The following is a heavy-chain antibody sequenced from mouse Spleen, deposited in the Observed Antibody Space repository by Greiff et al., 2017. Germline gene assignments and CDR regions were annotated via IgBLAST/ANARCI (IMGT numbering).Heavy chain of an antibody. CDR3: ARCELGLLYYYAMDY. D-gene: IGHD3-1*01. CDR1: GYTFTDYA. Sequence: QVQLKESGPEVVRPGVSVKISCKGSGYTFTDYAMHWVKQSHAKSLEWIGVISTYNGNTNYNQKFKGKATMTVDKSSSTAYMELARLTSEDSAIYYCARCELGLLYYYAMDYWGQGTSVTVSS. CDR2: ISTYNGNT. J-gene: IGHJ4*01. V-gene: IGHV1-67*01.